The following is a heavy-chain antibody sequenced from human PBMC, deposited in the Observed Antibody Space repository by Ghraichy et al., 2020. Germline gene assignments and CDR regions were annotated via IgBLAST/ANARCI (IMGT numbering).Heavy chain of an antibody. V-gene: IGHV1-69*13. D-gene: IGHD1-26*01. Sequence: SVKVSCKASGGNIDIYAISWVRLAPGQGLEWMGGVIPLSGTTGIGEKFQGRVTITADEPTSTAYMELSSLRFEDTAVYYCANTRLDPGERQLGYFEMDVWGQGTTVTVSS. CDR2: VIPLSGTT. CDR3: ANTRLDPGERQLGYFEMDV. J-gene: IGHJ6*02. CDR1: GGNIDIYA.